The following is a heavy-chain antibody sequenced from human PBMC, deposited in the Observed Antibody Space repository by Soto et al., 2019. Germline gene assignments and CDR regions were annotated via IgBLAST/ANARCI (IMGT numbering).Heavy chain of an antibody. CDR2: ISYSGST. CDR3: ARAYYDTRGYGGLDY. D-gene: IGHD3-22*01. CDR1: GGSISSDAYY. Sequence: SETLSLTCTVSGGSISSDAYYGSWIRQHPGRGLEWIGYISYSGSTYYNPSLKRRVSISVDTSKNQFSLKLSSVTAADTAVYYCARAYYDTRGYGGLDYWGQGTLLNVSS. V-gene: IGHV4-31*03. J-gene: IGHJ4*02.